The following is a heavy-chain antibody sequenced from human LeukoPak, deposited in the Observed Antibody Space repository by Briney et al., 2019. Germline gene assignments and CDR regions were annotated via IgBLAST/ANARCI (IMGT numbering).Heavy chain of an antibody. CDR2: ISYDGSNK. CDR1: GFTFSSYA. V-gene: IGHV3-30*04. J-gene: IGHJ6*02. Sequence: GGSLRLSCAASGFTFSSYAMHWVRQAPGKGLEWVAVISYDGSNKYYADSVKGRFTISRDNSKNTLYLQMNSLRAEDTAVYYCAKDLRYFDWLFPRYGMDVWGQGTTVTVSS. CDR3: AKDLRYFDWLFPRYGMDV. D-gene: IGHD3-9*01.